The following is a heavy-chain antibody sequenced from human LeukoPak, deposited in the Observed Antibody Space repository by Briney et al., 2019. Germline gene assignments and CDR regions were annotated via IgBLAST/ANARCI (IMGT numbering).Heavy chain of an antibody. V-gene: IGHV1-46*01. J-gene: IGHJ4*02. CDR3: ASGGYDWDAYDY. D-gene: IGHD5-12*01. CDR2: INPSGGGT. CDR1: XXXX. Sequence: ASVKVSCKASXXXXIHWVRQAPGXGPEXXGMINPSGGGTSYAQKFQGRVTMTRDRSTSIVYMELSSLRSEDTAVYFCASGGYDWDAYDYWGQGTPVTVSS.